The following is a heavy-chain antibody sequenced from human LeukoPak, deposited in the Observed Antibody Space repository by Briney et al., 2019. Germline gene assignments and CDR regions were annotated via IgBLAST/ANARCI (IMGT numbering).Heavy chain of an antibody. J-gene: IGHJ4*02. Sequence: PSETLSLTCTVSGGSISSSRDYWGWLRQPPGKGLEWIGSIYYSGSTYYNPSLKSRATISVDTSKNQFSLKLSSVTAADTAVYYCARHVEIAVAGPIDYWGQGTLVTVSS. CDR1: GGSISSSRDY. D-gene: IGHD6-19*01. CDR2: IYYSGST. V-gene: IGHV4-39*01. CDR3: ARHVEIAVAGPIDY.